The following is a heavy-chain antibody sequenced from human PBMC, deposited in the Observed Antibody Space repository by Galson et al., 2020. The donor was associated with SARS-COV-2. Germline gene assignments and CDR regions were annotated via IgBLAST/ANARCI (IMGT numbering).Heavy chain of an antibody. J-gene: IGHJ4*02. CDR3: TRRKYGAPDY. Sequence: GGSLRLSCAASGFTFSSYWMSWVRQAPGKGLEWVANIKQDGSEKYYVDSVKGRFTITRDNAKNSVYLQMNNLRTEDTAVYYCTRRKYGAPDYWGQGTLVTVSS. CDR1: GFTFSSYW. V-gene: IGHV3-7*03. D-gene: IGHD2-2*01. CDR2: IKQDGSEK.